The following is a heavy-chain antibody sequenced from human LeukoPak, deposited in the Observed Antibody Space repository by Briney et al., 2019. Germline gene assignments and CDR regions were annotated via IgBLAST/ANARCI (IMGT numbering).Heavy chain of an antibody. J-gene: IGHJ4*02. CDR3: ARGHGDFDY. Sequence: GGSLRLSCAASGFTFSSYEMNWVRQAPGKGLECVSVIYSGGGTYYAGSVKGRFSISRDNSKNTLYLQMNSLRAEDTAVYYCARGHGDFDYWGQGTLVTVSS. CDR1: GFTFSSYE. D-gene: IGHD3-10*01. CDR2: IYSGGGT. V-gene: IGHV3-66*01.